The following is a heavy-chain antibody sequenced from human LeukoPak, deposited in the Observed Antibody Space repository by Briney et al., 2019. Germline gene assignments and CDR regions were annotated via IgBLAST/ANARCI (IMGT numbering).Heavy chain of an antibody. V-gene: IGHV3-21*01. CDR2: ISSSSYI. D-gene: IGHD1-26*01. CDR3: ARLGSGYAFDI. CDR1: GFTFSSYS. Sequence: GGSLRLSCAASGFTFSSYSMNWVRQAPGEGLEWVSSISSSSYIYYADSVKGRFTISRDNAKNSLYLQMNSLRAEDTAVYYCARLGSGYAFDIWGQGTMVTVSS. J-gene: IGHJ3*02.